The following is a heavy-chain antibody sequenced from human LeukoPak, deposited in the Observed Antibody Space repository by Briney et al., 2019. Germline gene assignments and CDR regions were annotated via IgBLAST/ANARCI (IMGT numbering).Heavy chain of an antibody. CDR2: IYPGDSDT. J-gene: IGHJ4*02. V-gene: IGHV5-51*01. CDR1: GYTFTNYW. D-gene: IGHD4/OR15-4a*01. Sequence: GESLKISCKASGYTFTNYWIAWVRQMPGKGLEWMGMIYPGDSDTRYSPSFQGHVTISADKSITTAYLQWGSLKASDTAIYYCARHIGLTTRYFDYWGQGTVVTVSS. CDR3: ARHIGLTTRYFDY.